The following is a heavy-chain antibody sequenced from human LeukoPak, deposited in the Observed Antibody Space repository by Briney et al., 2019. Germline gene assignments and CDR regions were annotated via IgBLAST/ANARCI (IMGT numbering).Heavy chain of an antibody. CDR3: ARDRHDYYDSSGYYEMGFDP. Sequence: GASVKVSCKASGGTFSSYAISWVRQAPGQGLEWMGRIIPILGIANYAQKFRGRVTITADKSTSTAYMELSSLRSEDTAVYYCARDRHDYYDSSGYYEMGFDPWGQGTLVTVSS. J-gene: IGHJ5*02. D-gene: IGHD3-22*01. V-gene: IGHV1-69*04. CDR2: IIPILGIA. CDR1: GGTFSSYA.